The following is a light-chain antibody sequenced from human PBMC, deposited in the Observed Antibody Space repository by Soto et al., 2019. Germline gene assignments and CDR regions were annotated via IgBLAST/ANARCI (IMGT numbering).Light chain of an antibody. J-gene: IGLJ2*01. CDR2: KDS. CDR1: ALPKQY. V-gene: IGLV3-25*03. Sequence: SYELTQPPSVSVSPGQTASITCSGDALPKQYAYWYQQKPGQAPVPVIYKDSERPSGVPERFSGSSSGTTVTLTISGVQAEDEADYYCQSADSSGTYVVFGGGTKLTVL. CDR3: QSADSSGTYVV.